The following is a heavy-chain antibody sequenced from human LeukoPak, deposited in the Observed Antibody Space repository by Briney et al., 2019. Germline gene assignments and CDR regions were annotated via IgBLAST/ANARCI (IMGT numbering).Heavy chain of an antibody. Sequence: SETLSLTCTVSGGSVSSGSYYWSWIRQPPGKGLEWIGHIYYSGSTNYNPSLKSRVTISLDTSKNQFSLKLSSVTAADKAVYYCARDARASGSPLYWFDPWGQGTLVTVSS. CDR3: ARDARASGSPLYWFDP. CDR2: IYYSGST. CDR1: GGSVSSGSYY. D-gene: IGHD1-26*01. J-gene: IGHJ5*02. V-gene: IGHV4-61*01.